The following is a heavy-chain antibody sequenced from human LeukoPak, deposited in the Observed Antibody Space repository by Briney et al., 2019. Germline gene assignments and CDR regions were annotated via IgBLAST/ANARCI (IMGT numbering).Heavy chain of an antibody. CDR3: AVARGLTDPLDF. Sequence: SVKVSCKASRFTFSIPTVQWVRQARGQRLEWIGWIVVGSGYTNYAQKFQERVTFTGDMSTGTVYMELSSLRSEDTAVYYCAVARGLTDPLDFWGQGTLVTVSS. CDR1: RFTFSIPT. V-gene: IGHV1-58*01. CDR2: IVVGSGYT. D-gene: IGHD3-10*01. J-gene: IGHJ4*02.